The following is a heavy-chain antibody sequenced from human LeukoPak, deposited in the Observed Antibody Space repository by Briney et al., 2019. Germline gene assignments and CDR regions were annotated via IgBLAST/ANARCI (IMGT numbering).Heavy chain of an antibody. V-gene: IGHV4-34*01. J-gene: IGHJ6*02. CDR2: INHSGST. Sequence: SETLSLTCAVYDESFSGYYWSWIRQPPGKGLEWIGEINHSGSTNYNPSLKSRVTISIDTSKNQFSLRLSSVTAADTAVYYCARHNDYYVVGGMDVWGQGTTVTVSS. CDR1: DESFSGYY. D-gene: IGHD3-10*02. CDR3: ARHNDYYVVGGMDV.